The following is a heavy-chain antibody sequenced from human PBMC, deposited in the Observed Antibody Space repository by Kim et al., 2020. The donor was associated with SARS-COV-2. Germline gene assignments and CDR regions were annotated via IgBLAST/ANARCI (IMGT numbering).Heavy chain of an antibody. CDR2: INHSGST. CDR1: GGSFSGYY. J-gene: IGHJ6*02. D-gene: IGHD3-10*01. V-gene: IGHV4-34*01. Sequence: SETLSLTCAVYGGSFSGYYWSWIRQPPGKGLEWIGEINHSGSTNYNPSLKSRVTISVDTSKNQFSLKLSSVTAADTAVYYCARGPKLLWFGELSGSVGGMDVWGQGTTVTVSS. CDR3: ARGPKLLWFGELSGSVGGMDV.